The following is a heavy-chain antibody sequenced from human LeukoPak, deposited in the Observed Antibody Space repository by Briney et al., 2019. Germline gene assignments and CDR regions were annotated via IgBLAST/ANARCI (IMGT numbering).Heavy chain of an antibody. J-gene: IGHJ6*02. Sequence: GGSLRLSCAASGFTFSSYAMSWVRQAPGKGLEWVSAISGSGGSTYYADSVKGRFTISRDNSKNTLYLQMNSLRAEDTAVYYCAKDLFYDSTGYYSFRDGMDVWGQGTTVTVSS. D-gene: IGHD3-22*01. CDR3: AKDLFYDSTGYYSFRDGMDV. CDR2: ISGSGGST. CDR1: GFTFSSYA. V-gene: IGHV3-23*01.